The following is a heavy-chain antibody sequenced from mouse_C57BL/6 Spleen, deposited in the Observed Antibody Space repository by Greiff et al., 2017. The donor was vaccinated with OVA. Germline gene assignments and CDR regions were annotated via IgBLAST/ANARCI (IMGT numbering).Heavy chain of an antibody. CDR1: GYTFTSYW. Sequence: QVQLKQPGAELVKPGASVKLSCKASGYTFTSYWMHWVKQRPGQGLEWIGMIHPNSGSTNYNEKFKSKATLTVDKSSSTAYMQLSSLTSEDSAVYYCARPLLYGSSLDYWGQGTTLTVSS. J-gene: IGHJ2*01. CDR3: ARPLLYGSSLDY. D-gene: IGHD1-1*01. CDR2: IHPNSGST. V-gene: IGHV1-64*01.